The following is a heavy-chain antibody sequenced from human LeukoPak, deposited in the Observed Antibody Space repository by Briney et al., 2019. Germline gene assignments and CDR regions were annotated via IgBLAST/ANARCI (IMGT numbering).Heavy chain of an antibody. V-gene: IGHV3-23*01. D-gene: IGHD2-2*02. CDR1: GFTFSSYA. CDR2: ISGSGGST. J-gene: IGHJ4*02. Sequence: QAGGSLRLSCAASGFTFSSYAMSWVRQAPGKGLEWVSAISGSGGSTYYADSVKGRFTISRDNSKNTLFLQMNSLRAEDTAIYYCAKDQEILVVPAAINYWGQGTLVTVSS. CDR3: AKDQEILVVPAAINY.